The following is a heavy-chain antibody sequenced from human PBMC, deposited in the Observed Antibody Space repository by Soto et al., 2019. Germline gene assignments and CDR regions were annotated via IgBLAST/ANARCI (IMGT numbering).Heavy chain of an antibody. D-gene: IGHD6-19*01. V-gene: IGHV3-9*01. CDR2: ISWNSLNI. Sequence: EVQLVEAGGGLVQPGRSLRLSCAASGFSFDDFGMHWVRQAPGKGREWVSGISWNSLNIGYADSVKGRFTISRDNAKNSLFLQMTSLRVEDTAFYYCAKGYGYSTCWHRYYFDFWGQGILVTVSS. CDR1: GFSFDDFG. J-gene: IGHJ4*02. CDR3: AKGYGYSTCWHRYYFDF.